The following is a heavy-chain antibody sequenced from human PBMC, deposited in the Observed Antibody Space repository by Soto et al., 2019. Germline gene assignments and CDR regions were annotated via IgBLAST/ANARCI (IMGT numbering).Heavy chain of an antibody. J-gene: IGHJ4*02. Sequence: GGSLRLSCAASAFPVSCNYMSWFRQAPGKGLEWVSVFYSGGSTYFADSVKGRFTISRDNSKNTLNLQMNGLRAEDTAVYYCTKDARPDGFWDFDYWGQGTLVTVSS. D-gene: IGHD5-12*01. CDR3: TKDARPDGFWDFDY. CDR2: FYSGGST. CDR1: AFPVSCNY. V-gene: IGHV3-53*01.